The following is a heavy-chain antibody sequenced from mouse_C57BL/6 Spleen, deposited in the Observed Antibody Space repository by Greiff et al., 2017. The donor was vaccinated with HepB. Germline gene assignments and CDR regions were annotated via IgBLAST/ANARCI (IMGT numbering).Heavy chain of an antibody. CDR1: GFNIKDDY. V-gene: IGHV14-4*01. Sequence: EVQLQQSGAELVRPGASVKLSCTASGFNIKDDYMHWVKQRPEQGLEWIGWIDPENGDTEYASKFQGKATITADPASNTAYLQLSSLTSEDTAVYYCTTEDYFDYWGQGTTLTVSS. CDR2: IDPENGDT. J-gene: IGHJ2*01. CDR3: TTEDYFDY.